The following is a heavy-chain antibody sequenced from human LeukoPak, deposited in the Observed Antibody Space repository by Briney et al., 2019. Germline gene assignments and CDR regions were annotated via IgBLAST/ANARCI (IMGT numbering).Heavy chain of an antibody. CDR3: ARSRNYYYYYMDV. V-gene: IGHV5-51*01. CDR2: IYPGDSDT. J-gene: IGHJ6*03. D-gene: IGHD1-14*01. Sequence: GESLKISCKGSGYSFTSYWIGWVRQMPGKGLEWMGIIYPGDSDTRYSPSFQGRVTISADKSISTAYLQWSSLKASDTAMYYCARSRNYYYYYMDVWGKGTTVTISS. CDR1: GYSFTSYW.